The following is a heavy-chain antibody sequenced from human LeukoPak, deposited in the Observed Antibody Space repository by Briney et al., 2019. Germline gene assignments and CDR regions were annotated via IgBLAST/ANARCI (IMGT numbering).Heavy chain of an antibody. CDR2: ISDSGGST. D-gene: IGHD2-2*01. CDR1: GFSFSSYA. Sequence: PGGSLRLSCAASGFSFSSYAMTWVRQAPGKGLEWVSVISDSGGSTYYAESVKGRLTLSRDNSKNTLYLQMNSLRAEDTAVYYCAKITRIGVVAPFDSWGQGTLVTVSS. CDR3: AKITRIGVVAPFDS. J-gene: IGHJ4*02. V-gene: IGHV3-23*01.